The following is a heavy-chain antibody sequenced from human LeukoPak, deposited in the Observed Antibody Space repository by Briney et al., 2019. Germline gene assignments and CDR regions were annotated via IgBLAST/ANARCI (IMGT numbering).Heavy chain of an antibody. CDR1: GFSFSDAW. Sequence: GSHRLSCAASGFSFSDAWMSWVRQIPGKGLEWVGRIESKTDGGTTDYAAPVKGRFTISRDDSTNTLYLQMDSLKSEDTAVYYCTTYGSGRKFDYWGQGILVTVSS. CDR2: IESKTDGGTT. J-gene: IGHJ4*02. CDR3: TTYGSGRKFDY. D-gene: IGHD3-10*01. V-gene: IGHV3-15*04.